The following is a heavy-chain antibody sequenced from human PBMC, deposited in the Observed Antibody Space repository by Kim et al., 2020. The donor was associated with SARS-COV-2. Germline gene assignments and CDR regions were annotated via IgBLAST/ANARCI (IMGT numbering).Heavy chain of an antibody. CDR3: ATNGPYCSSTSCYIYYYYYYMDV. V-gene: IGHV4-34*01. Sequence: SETLSLTCAVYGGSFSGYYWSWIRQPPGKGLEWIGEINHSGSTNYNPSLKSRVTISVDTSKNQFSLKLSSVTAADTAVYYCATNGPYCSSTSCYIYYYYYYMDVWGKGTTVTVSS. CDR1: GGSFSGYY. J-gene: IGHJ6*03. CDR2: INHSGST. D-gene: IGHD2-2*02.